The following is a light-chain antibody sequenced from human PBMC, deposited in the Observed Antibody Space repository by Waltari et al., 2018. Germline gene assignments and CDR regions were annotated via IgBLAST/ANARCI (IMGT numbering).Light chain of an antibody. CDR1: QIVSGN. V-gene: IGKV3-15*01. Sequence: EIVLLHSPATLSVAPGGRATLSCRASQIVSGNLAWYQQKPGQPPSLLVYGVSTRAIGVPARFSGSGSGTDFTLIISSLQSEDFADYYCHQYDNWPFTFGRGTKLQIE. J-gene: IGKJ2*01. CDR3: HQYDNWPFT. CDR2: GVS.